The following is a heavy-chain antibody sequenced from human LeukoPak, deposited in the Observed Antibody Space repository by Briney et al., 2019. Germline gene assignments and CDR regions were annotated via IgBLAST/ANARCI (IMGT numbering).Heavy chain of an antibody. J-gene: IGHJ3*02. CDR2: ISSSSYI. CDR3: ARADSSSSLAFDI. D-gene: IGHD6-6*01. Sequence: GSLRLSCAASGFTFSSYSMNWVRQAPGKGLEWVSSISSSSYIYYADSVKGRFTISRDNAKNSLYLQMNSLRAEDTAVYYCARADSSSSLAFDIWGQGTMVTVSS. V-gene: IGHV3-21*01. CDR1: GFTFSSYS.